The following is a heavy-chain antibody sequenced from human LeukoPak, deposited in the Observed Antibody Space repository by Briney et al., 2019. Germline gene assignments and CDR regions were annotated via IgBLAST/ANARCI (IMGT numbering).Heavy chain of an antibody. V-gene: IGHV1-69*13. Sequence: SVKVSCKASGGTFTSYAISWVRQAPGQGLEWMGGIIPIFGTASYAQKFQGRVTITADESTSTAYMELSSLRSEDTAVYYCARGSLRGYCSSTSCPGAFDIWGQGTMVTVSS. CDR1: GGTFTSYA. D-gene: IGHD2-2*01. CDR2: IIPIFGTA. CDR3: ARGSLRGYCSSTSCPGAFDI. J-gene: IGHJ3*02.